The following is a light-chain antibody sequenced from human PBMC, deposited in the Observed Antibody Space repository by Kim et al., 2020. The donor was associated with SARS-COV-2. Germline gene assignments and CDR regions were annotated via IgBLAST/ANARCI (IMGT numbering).Light chain of an antibody. V-gene: IGKV3-11*01. CDR1: QSVFSY. J-gene: IGKJ1*01. CDR2: NGS. CDR3: QQRSNWPWT. Sequence: EIVLTQSPGTLSLSPGERATLSCRASQSVFSYLAWYQQRPGQAPRLVIYNGSNRAADIPARFSGGGSGTDFTLTISSLEPEDFAVYYCQQRSNWPWTFGQGTKVDIK.